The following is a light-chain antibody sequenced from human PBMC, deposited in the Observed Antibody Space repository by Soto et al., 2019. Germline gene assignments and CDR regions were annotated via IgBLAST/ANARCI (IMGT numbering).Light chain of an antibody. CDR1: KSVSDMY. J-gene: IGKJ3*01. CDR3: QHYGTSAL. V-gene: IGKV3-20*01. CDR2: AS. Sequence: EIVLTPSPGTLSLSPGDRATLSCSDSKSVSDMYLAWYQHKPGQAPRLLIHASNRATGIPYTFSGSGSGTDFTRTISRLEPEDFGVYYCQHYGTSALFGPGTKVEI.